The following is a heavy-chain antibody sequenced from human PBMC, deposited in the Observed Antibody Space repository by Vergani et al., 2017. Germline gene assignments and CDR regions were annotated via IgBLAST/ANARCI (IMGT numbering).Heavy chain of an antibody. CDR2: MYTSGHT. Sequence: QVQLQESGPGLLKPSQTLSLTCTVSGASVSRGTYYWTWIRQPAGKKLEWIVRMYTSGHTIYNPSLESRVTMSVDTSKNQFSLQLSSVTAADSAVYYVARSAHCIICYAAGPNGPGYYYMHVWGKGTTVTVSS. J-gene: IGHJ6*03. D-gene: IGHD2-8*01. CDR3: ARSAHCIICYAAGPNGPGYYYMHV. V-gene: IGHV4-61*02. CDR1: GASVSRGTYY.